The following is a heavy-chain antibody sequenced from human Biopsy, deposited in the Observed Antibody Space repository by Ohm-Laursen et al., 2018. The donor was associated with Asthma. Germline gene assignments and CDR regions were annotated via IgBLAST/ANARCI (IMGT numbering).Heavy chain of an antibody. J-gene: IGHJ3*01. CDR2: VNTGNGDT. CDR3: ARTYYDFLTGQVKDVFGV. V-gene: IGHV1-3*04. D-gene: IGHD3-9*01. Sequence: SVKVSCKASGHNFISFAIHWVRQVPGQRLEWMGWVNTGNGDTKYSQKFQGRVTITRDTSASTAYMELRSLRSEDTATYYCARTYYDFLTGQVKDVFGVWGQGTMVTVSS. CDR1: GHNFISFA.